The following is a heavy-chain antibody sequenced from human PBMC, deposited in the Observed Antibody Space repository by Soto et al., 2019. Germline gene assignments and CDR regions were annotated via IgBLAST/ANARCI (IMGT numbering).Heavy chain of an antibody. CDR1: GGSIITSTSYY. CDR2: IYSDGST. Sequence: QLQLQESGPGLVKPSETLSLTCTVSGGSIITSTSYYWGWIRQPPGKGLEWIASIYSDGSTYYNPSLKSRVTTSVDTSKNQFSLKLSSVTAADTAVYYCAGRLRGMENYLDYWGQGTLVTVSS. V-gene: IGHV4-39*01. D-gene: IGHD4-17*01. CDR3: AGRLRGMENYLDY. J-gene: IGHJ4*02.